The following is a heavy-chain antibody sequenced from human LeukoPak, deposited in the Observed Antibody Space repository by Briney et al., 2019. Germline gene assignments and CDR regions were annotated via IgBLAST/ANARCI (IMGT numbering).Heavy chain of an antibody. Sequence: GESLKISCAASGFTFSSYSMNWVRQAPGKGLEWVSSISSSSSYTYYPDSVKGRFTISRDNAKNSLYLQMNSLRVEDTAVYYCARGRSSSGSMNEFWGQGTLVTVSS. CDR2: ISSSSSYT. CDR3: ARGRSSSGSMNEF. J-gene: IGHJ4*02. D-gene: IGHD3-10*01. CDR1: GFTFSSYS. V-gene: IGHV3-21*01.